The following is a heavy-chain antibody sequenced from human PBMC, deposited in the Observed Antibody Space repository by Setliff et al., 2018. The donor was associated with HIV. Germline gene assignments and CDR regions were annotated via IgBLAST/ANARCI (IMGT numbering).Heavy chain of an antibody. Sequence: GASVKVSCKVSGYTVTELSINWLRQAPGQGLEWMGWISAFNGPTNYAQKFQGRVTITPDTSTSTAYIELSRLRSDDTALYYCARTLYSSFSSFDYWGQGTLVTVSS. D-gene: IGHD6-19*01. CDR2: ISAFNGPT. CDR1: GYTVTELS. CDR3: ARTLYSSFSSFDY. J-gene: IGHJ4*02. V-gene: IGHV1-18*01.